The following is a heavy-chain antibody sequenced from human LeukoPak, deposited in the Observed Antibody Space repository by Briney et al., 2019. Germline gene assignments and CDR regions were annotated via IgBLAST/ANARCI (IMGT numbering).Heavy chain of an antibody. J-gene: IGHJ5*02. CDR2: IYYSGST. D-gene: IGHD3-10*01. CDR3: ARWGEYGSGSYYNQVPNWFDP. CDR1: GGSISSYY. V-gene: IGHV4-59*01. Sequence: PSETLSLTCTVSGGSISSYYWSWIRQPPGKGLEWIGYIYYSGSTNYNPSLKSRVTISVDASKNQFSLKLSSVTAADTAVYYCARWGEYGSGSYYNQVPNWFDPWGQGTLVTVS.